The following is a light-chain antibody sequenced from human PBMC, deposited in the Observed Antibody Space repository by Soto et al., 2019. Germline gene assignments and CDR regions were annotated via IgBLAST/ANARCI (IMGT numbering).Light chain of an antibody. J-gene: IGKJ5*01. Sequence: ENLLTQSPANVSLSPGERATLSCRASQSVGSSYLDWYQQRPGPAHRLLIYCASSRATGIPDRFSGSGYGTDFTLAISSLQSEDFAVYYCQQSTNRPPITFGQGTRMEIK. V-gene: IGKV3D-20*02. CDR3: QQSTNRPPIT. CDR2: CAS. CDR1: QSVGSSY.